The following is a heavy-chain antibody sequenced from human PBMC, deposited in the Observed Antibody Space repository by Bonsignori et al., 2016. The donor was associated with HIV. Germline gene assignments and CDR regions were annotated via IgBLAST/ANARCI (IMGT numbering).Heavy chain of an antibody. V-gene: IGHV1-69*01. CDR3: ARDPWNAFDI. J-gene: IGHJ3*02. Sequence: WVRQAPGQGLEWMGGIIPIFGTANYAQKFQGRVTITADESTSTAYMELSSLRSEDTAVYYCARDPWNAFDIWGQGTMVTVSS. CDR2: IIPIFGTA.